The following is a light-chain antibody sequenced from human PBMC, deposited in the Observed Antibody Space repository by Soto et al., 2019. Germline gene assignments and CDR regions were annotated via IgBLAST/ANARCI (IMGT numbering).Light chain of an antibody. J-gene: IGLJ1*01. Sequence: QSVLTRPPSVSAAPGQKVTISCSGSSSNIGNNYVSWYQQFPGTAPKLLIYDNNMRPSGIPDRFSGSKSGTSATLGITGLQTGDEADYYCGTWNVFGTGTKVTVL. CDR3: GTWNV. CDR1: SSNIGNNY. V-gene: IGLV1-51*01. CDR2: DNN.